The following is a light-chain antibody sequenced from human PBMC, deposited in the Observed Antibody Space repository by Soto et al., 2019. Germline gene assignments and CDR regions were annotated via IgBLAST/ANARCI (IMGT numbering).Light chain of an antibody. CDR1: NIGSKS. CDR3: QVWDTSSDHGV. Sequence: SYELTQTPSVSAAPGQTARVSCGGINIGSKSVHWYRQKPGQAPVLVVYADRDRPSGIPERFSGSNSGNTATLTISRVEAGDEADYYCQVWDTSSDHGVFGGGTKVTVL. J-gene: IGLJ2*01. V-gene: IGLV3-21*02. CDR2: ADR.